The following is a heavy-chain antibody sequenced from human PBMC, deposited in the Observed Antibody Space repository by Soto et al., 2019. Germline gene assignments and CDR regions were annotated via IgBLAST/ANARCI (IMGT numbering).Heavy chain of an antibody. J-gene: IGHJ4*02. CDR1: GFTFSSYW. Sequence: EVQLVESGGGLVQPGGSLRLSCAASGFTFSSYWMHWVRQAPGKGLVWVSRINSDGSSTSYADSVKGRFTISRDNAKNTLYLQMNSLRAEDTVLYYCASERGYSYVPSYFDYWGQGSLVTVSS. CDR2: INSDGSST. D-gene: IGHD5-18*01. V-gene: IGHV3-74*01. CDR3: ASERGYSYVPSYFDY.